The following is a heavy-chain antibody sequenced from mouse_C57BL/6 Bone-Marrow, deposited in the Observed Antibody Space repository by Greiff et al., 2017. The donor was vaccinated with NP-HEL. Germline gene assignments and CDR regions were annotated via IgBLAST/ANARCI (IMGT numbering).Heavy chain of an antibody. CDR2: IYPGSGNT. V-gene: IGHV1-76*01. J-gene: IGHJ3*01. CDR3: ARWHYYGFAY. CDR1: GYTFTDYY. Sequence: VQLQQSGAELVRPGASVKLSCKASGYTFTDYYINWVKQRPGQGLEWIARIYPGSGNTYYNEKFKGKATLTAEKSSSTAYMQLSSLTSEDSAVYFCARWHYYGFAYWGQGTLVTVSA. D-gene: IGHD1-1*01.